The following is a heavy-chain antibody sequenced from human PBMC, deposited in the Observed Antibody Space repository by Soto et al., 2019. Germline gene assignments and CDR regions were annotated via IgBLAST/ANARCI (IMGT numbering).Heavy chain of an antibody. CDR2: ISYDGSNE. V-gene: IGHV3-30*18. CDR1: GFTFSSYG. CDR3: AKDSGHLGGLEYWFDQ. D-gene: IGHD3-16*01. Sequence: QVQLVESGGGVVQPGRSLRLSCAASGFTFSSYGMHWVRQAPGKGLEWVAVISYDGSNEYYEDSVKGRFTIARVNSKNTLYLQMNSLRPEDTAVYYCAKDSGHLGGLEYWFDQWGQGALVTVSS. J-gene: IGHJ5*02.